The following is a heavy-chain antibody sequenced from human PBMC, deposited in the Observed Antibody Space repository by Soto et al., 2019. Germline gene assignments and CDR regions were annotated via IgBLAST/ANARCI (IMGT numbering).Heavy chain of an antibody. Sequence: SVKVSCKASGGTFSSYAISWVRQAPGQGLEWMGGIIPISDTTNYAQKLQGRVTITADESTSTAYMELSSLRSEDTAVYYCARSQGSSTSLEIYYYYYYGMDGWGQGTTVTVSS. CDR2: IIPISDTT. CDR3: ARSQGSSTSLEIYYYYYYGMDG. CDR1: GGTFSSYA. V-gene: IGHV1-69*13. D-gene: IGHD2-2*01. J-gene: IGHJ6*02.